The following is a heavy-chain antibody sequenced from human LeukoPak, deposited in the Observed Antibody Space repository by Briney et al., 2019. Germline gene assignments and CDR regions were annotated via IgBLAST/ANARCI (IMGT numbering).Heavy chain of an antibody. CDR3: ARVIVTVPGQSDYFDY. CDR2: IRHDGGDK. CDR1: GFTFSNYW. D-gene: IGHD2/OR15-2a*01. V-gene: IGHV3-7*03. Sequence: GGSLRLSCATSGFTFSNYWMCWVRQAPGKGLEWVANIRHDGGDKYYADSVKGRFTISRDNAKNSLYLQMNSLRAEDTAVYSCARVIVTVPGQSDYFDYWGQGTLVTFSS. J-gene: IGHJ4*02.